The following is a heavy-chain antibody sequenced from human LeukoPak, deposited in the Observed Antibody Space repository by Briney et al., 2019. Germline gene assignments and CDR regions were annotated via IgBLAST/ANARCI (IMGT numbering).Heavy chain of an antibody. D-gene: IGHD3-16*01. J-gene: IGHJ4*02. CDR3: ARGLWGEYYFAY. CDR2: IYYSGST. CDR1: GGSISSGGYY. V-gene: IGHV4-31*03. Sequence: SETLSLTCTVSGGSISSGGYYWSWIRQHPGKGLEWIGYIYYSGSTYYNPSLKSRVTISVDTSKNQFSLKLSSVTAADTAVYYCARGLWGEYYFAYWGQGPLVTVSS.